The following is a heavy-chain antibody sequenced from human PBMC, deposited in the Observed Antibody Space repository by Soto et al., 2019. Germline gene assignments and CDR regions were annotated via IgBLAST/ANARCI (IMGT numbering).Heavy chain of an antibody. V-gene: IGHV1-18*01. J-gene: IGHJ4*02. CDR1: GYTFTSYG. Sequence: GASVKVSCKASGYTFTSYGISWVRQAPGQGLEWMGWISAYNGNTNYAQKLQGRVTMTTDTSTSTAYMELRSLRSDDTAVYYCARVPVYSSSSHPHDYWGQGTLVTVSS. D-gene: IGHD6-6*01. CDR2: ISAYNGNT. CDR3: ARVPVYSSSSHPHDY.